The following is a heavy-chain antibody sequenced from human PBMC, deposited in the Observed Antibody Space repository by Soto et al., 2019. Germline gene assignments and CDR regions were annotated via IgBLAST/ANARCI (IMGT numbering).Heavy chain of an antibody. Sequence: EVQLLESGGGLVQPGRSLRLSCAASGFTFSSYAMNWVRQAPGKGLEWVSAMRGTGGSTYYADSVKGRFTISRDNSKNTLSLQMTSLRVEDTAVFYCAKAGFSSGWSPSYFDYWGQGTLVTVSS. J-gene: IGHJ4*02. CDR3: AKAGFSSGWSPSYFDY. V-gene: IGHV3-23*01. CDR1: GFTFSSYA. CDR2: MRGTGGST. D-gene: IGHD6-19*01.